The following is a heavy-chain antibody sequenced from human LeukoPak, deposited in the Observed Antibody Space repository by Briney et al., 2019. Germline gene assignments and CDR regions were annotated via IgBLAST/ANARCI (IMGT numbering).Heavy chain of an antibody. J-gene: IGHJ4*02. CDR2: IYYSGST. CDR3: ARGWSYQLMLKDFDY. Sequence: SETLSLTRTVSGGSISSGGYYWSWIRQHPGKGLEWIGYIYYSGSTYYNPSLKSRVTISVDTSKNQFSLKLSSVTAADTAVYYCARGWSYQLMLKDFDYWGQGTLVTVSS. V-gene: IGHV4-31*03. CDR1: GGSISSGGYY. D-gene: IGHD2-2*01.